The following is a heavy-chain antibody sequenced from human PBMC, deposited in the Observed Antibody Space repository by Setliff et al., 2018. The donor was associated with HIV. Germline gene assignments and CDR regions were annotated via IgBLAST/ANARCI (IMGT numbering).Heavy chain of an antibody. Sequence: SETLSLTCTVSGYSIKSGYYWGWIRQPPGRGLEWIGSIFHTGSAHYNSSLQSRVDMSADTSKNQFSLRLNSVTAADTAVYYCATGGDSSSWYWGRWFDPWGQGTLVTVSS. CDR2: IFHTGSA. CDR1: GYSIKSGYY. D-gene: IGHD6-13*01. J-gene: IGHJ5*02. V-gene: IGHV4-38-2*02. CDR3: ATGGDSSSWYWGRWFDP.